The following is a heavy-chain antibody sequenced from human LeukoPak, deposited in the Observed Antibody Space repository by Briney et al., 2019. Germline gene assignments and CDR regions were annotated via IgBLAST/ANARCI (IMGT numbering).Heavy chain of an antibody. J-gene: IGHJ4*02. CDR3: AGKGGRD. CDR1: GGSISSGDYY. Sequence: SETLSLTCTVSGGSISSGDYYWSWIRQPPGKGLEWIGYIYYTGSTYYNPSLKSRVTISVDTSKNQFSLKLSSVTAADTTVYYGAGKGGRDWGQGTLVTVSS. V-gene: IGHV4-30-4*01. CDR2: IYYTGST. D-gene: IGHD2-15*01.